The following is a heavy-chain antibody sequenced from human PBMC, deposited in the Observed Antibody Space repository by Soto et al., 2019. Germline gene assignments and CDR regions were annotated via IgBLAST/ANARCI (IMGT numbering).Heavy chain of an antibody. CDR1: GFTFSSYG. J-gene: IGHJ6*02. D-gene: IGHD6-13*01. V-gene: IGHV3-30*18. Sequence: GGSLRLSCAASGFTFSSYGMHWVRQAPGEGLEWVAVISYDGSNKYYADSVKGRFTISRDNSKNTLYLQMNSLRAEDTAVYYCAKWSAAAGKAAKQYYYYYYGMDVWGQGTTVTVSS. CDR2: ISYDGSNK. CDR3: AKWSAAAGKAAKQYYYYYYGMDV.